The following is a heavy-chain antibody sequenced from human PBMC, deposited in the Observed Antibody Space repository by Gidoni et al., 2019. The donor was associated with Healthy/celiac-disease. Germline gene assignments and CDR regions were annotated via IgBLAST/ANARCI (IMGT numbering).Heavy chain of an antibody. J-gene: IGHJ3*02. Sequence: EEQLVESGGGLVQPGRSLRLSCTDSGFTFGDYAMSWFRQAPVTGLGRVGFSRSKVYGGTTEYAASVKGRFTISRYDSKSTAYLQMNSLKTEDTAVYYCTSPIFIVGGQSVAFDIWGQGTMVTVSS. V-gene: IGHV3-49*03. D-gene: IGHD1-26*01. CDR1: GFTFGDYA. CDR3: TSPIFIVGGQSVAFDI. CDR2: SRSKVYGGTT.